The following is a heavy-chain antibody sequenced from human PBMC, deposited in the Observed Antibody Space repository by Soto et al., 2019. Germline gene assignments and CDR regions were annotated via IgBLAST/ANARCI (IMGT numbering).Heavy chain of an antibody. D-gene: IGHD3-3*01. CDR2: ISGSGGST. CDR3: AKDYYDFWSGYATTFDY. CDR1: GFTFSSYA. Sequence: PGWSLRLSCAASGFTFSSYAMSWVRQAPGKGLEWVSAISGSGGSTYYADSVKGRFTISRDNSKNTLYLQMNSLRAEDTAVYYCAKDYYDFWSGYATTFDYWGQGTLVTVSS. J-gene: IGHJ4*02. V-gene: IGHV3-23*01.